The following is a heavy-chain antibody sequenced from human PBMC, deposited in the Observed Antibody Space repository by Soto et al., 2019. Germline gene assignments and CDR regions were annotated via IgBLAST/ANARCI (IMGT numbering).Heavy chain of an antibody. CDR1: GFTFTRYS. Sequence: GGTLRLSCAASGFTFTRYSMNWVRQAPGKGLEWVSSISSTTNYIYYGDSMKGRFTISRDNAKNSLYLEMNSLRAEDTAVYYCARESEDLTSNFDYWGQGTLVTVSS. J-gene: IGHJ4*02. V-gene: IGHV3-21*06. CDR2: ISSTTNYI. CDR3: ARESEDLTSNFDY.